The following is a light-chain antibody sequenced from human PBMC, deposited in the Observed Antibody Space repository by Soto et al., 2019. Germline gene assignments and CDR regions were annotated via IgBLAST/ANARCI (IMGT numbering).Light chain of an antibody. Sequence: EIVMTQSPATLSVSPGERATLSCRASQSVRSNLAWYQQKPGQAPRLVIYAASTRATGIPDRFSGSVSGTDFTLTISSLQPEDFATYYCQQLNSYPLTFGGGTKVDIK. V-gene: IGKV3-15*01. CDR3: QQLNSYPLT. J-gene: IGKJ4*01. CDR2: AAS. CDR1: QSVRSN.